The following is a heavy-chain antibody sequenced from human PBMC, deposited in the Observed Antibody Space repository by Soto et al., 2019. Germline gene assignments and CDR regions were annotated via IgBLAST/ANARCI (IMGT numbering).Heavy chain of an antibody. Sequence: ASVKVSCKASGYTFTGYYMHWVRQAPGQGLEWMGWINPNSGGTNYAQKFQGRVTMTRDTSISTAYMELSRLRSDDTAVYYCARDLRYSGSYYNWFDPWGQGTLVTVSS. CDR2: INPNSGGT. V-gene: IGHV1-2*02. J-gene: IGHJ5*02. CDR1: GYTFTGYY. CDR3: ARDLRYSGSYYNWFDP. D-gene: IGHD1-26*01.